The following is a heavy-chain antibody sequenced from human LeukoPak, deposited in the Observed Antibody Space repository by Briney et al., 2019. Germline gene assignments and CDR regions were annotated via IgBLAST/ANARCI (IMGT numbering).Heavy chain of an antibody. V-gene: IGHV4-59*12. CDR2: IYYRGSI. CDR3: ARGPAYCGGDCYSPNWYFDL. CDR1: GGSISSYY. J-gene: IGHJ2*01. Sequence: SETLSLTCTVSGGSISSYYWSWIRQPPGKGLEWIGYIYYRGSINYNPSLKSRVTISVDMSKNLFSLKLSSVTAADTAVYYCARGPAYCGGDCYSPNWYFDLWGRGTLVTVSS. D-gene: IGHD2-21*02.